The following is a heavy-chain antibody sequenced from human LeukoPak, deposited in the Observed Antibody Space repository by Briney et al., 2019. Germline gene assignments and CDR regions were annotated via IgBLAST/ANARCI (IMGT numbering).Heavy chain of an antibody. Sequence: PSETLSLTCTVSGGSISSSSYYWGWIRQPPGKGLEWIGSIYYSGSTYYNPSLKSRVTISVDTSKNQFSLKLSSVAAADTAVCYCAREPGIAAADHFDYWGQGTLVTVSS. D-gene: IGHD6-13*01. CDR3: AREPGIAAADHFDY. CDR1: GGSISSSSYY. J-gene: IGHJ4*01. V-gene: IGHV4-39*02. CDR2: IYYSGST.